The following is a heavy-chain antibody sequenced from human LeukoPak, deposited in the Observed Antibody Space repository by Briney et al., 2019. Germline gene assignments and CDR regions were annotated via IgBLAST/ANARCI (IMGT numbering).Heavy chain of an antibody. CDR2: SGST. J-gene: IGHJ5*02. CDR3: ARDWGYGSGSYSYNWFDP. D-gene: IGHD3-10*01. V-gene: IGHV4-38-2*02. Sequence: SETLSLTCTVSGYSISSGYYWGWIRQPPGKGLEWIGSGSTYYNPSLKSRVTISVDTSKNQFSLKLSSVTAADTAVYYCARDWGYGSGSYSYNWFDPWGQGTLVTVSS. CDR1: GYSISSGYY.